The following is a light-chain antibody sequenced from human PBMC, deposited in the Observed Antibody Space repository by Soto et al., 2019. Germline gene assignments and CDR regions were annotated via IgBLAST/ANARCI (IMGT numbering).Light chain of an antibody. V-gene: IGKV3-15*01. CDR3: QQYNDRPPWT. CDR2: AAS. CDR1: QSVSSD. J-gene: IGKJ1*01. Sequence: EIVMTQSPATLSVSPGERATLSCRASQSVSSDLAWYQQKPGQSPRLLIYAASTRATGIPARFSGSGSETEFTLTISSLQSEDCAVYYCQQYNDRPPWTFGQGTKVEIK.